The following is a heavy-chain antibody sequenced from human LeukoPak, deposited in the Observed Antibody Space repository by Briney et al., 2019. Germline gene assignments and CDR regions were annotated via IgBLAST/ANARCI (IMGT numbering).Heavy chain of an antibody. CDR3: AGDRRLRYYDSSAHDNWFDP. V-gene: IGHV4-30-2*01. D-gene: IGHD3-22*01. CDR2: IYHSGST. CDR1: GGSISSGGYY. Sequence: PSQTLSLTCTVSGGSISSGGYYWSWIRQPPGKGLEWIGYIYHSGSTYYNPSLKSRVTISVGRSKNQFSLKLSSVTAADTAVYYCAGDRRLRYYDSSAHDNWFDPWGQGTLVTVSS. J-gene: IGHJ5*02.